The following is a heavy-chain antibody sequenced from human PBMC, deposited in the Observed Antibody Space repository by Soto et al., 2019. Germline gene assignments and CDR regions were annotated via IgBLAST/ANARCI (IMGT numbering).Heavy chain of an antibody. Sequence: QVQLVQSGAEVKKPGSSVKVSCKASGGTFSSYAISWVRQAPGQGLEWMGGIIPIFGTANYAQKFQGRVTITAEKSTSTAYMELSSLRSEDTAVYYCARVMITFGGVIDHLLDYWGQGTLVTVSS. V-gene: IGHV1-69*06. D-gene: IGHD3-16*02. CDR2: IIPIFGTA. CDR1: GGTFSSYA. CDR3: ARVMITFGGVIDHLLDY. J-gene: IGHJ4*02.